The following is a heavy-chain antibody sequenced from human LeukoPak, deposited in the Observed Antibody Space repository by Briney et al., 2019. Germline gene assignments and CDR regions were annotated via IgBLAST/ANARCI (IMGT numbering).Heavy chain of an antibody. V-gene: IGHV2-5*02. Sequence: SGPTLVKPTQTLTLTCTFSGFSLSTSGVGVGWIRQPPGKALEWLALIYWDDDERYSPSLKSRLTITKDTSKNQVVLTMTNMDPVDTATYYCAHGLPEYSRIGNWFDPWGQGTLVTVSS. J-gene: IGHJ5*02. D-gene: IGHD6-6*01. CDR3: AHGLPEYSRIGNWFDP. CDR1: GFSLSTSGVG. CDR2: IYWDDDE.